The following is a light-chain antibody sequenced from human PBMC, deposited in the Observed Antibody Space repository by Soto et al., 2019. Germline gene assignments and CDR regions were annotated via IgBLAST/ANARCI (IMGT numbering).Light chain of an antibody. CDR3: QKSYSTPYT. CDR2: AAS. J-gene: IGKJ2*01. V-gene: IGKV1-39*01. Sequence: DIQMTQSPSSLSASVGDRVTITCRASQSISSYLNWYQQKPGKAPKLLIYAASSLQSGVPSRFSGSGSGTDFTLTISSLQHEDFATYYCQKSYSTPYTFGQGTKLEIK. CDR1: QSISSY.